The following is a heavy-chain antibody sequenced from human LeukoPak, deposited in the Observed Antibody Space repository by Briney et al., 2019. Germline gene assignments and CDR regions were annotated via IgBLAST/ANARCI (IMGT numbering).Heavy chain of an antibody. D-gene: IGHD2-15*01. V-gene: IGHV4-34*01. CDR2: INHSGST. CDR3: ARGYCSGGSCRGVWYYYYYYMDV. Sequence: SETLSLTCAVYGGSFSGYYWSWIRQPPGKGLEWIGEINHSGSTNYNPSLKSRVTISVDRSKNQFSLKLSSVTAADTAVYYCARGYCSGGSCRGVWYYYYYYMDVWGKGTTVTVSS. CDR1: GGSFSGYY. J-gene: IGHJ6*03.